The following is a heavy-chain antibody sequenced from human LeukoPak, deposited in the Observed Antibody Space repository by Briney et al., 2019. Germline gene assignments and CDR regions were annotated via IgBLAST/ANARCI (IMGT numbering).Heavy chain of an antibody. CDR1: GGSFSGYY. CDR2: INHSGST. CDR3: ARGPYDFWSGHHDAFDI. V-gene: IGHV4-34*01. D-gene: IGHD3-3*01. Sequence: SEALSLTCAVYGGSFSGYYWSWIRQPPGKGLEWIGEINHSGSTNYNPSLKSRVTMSVDTSKNQFSLKLSSVTAADTAVYYCARGPYDFWSGHHDAFDIWGQGTMVTVSS. J-gene: IGHJ3*02.